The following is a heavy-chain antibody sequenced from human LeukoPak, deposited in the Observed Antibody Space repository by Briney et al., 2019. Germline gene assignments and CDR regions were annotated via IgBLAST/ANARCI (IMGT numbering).Heavy chain of an antibody. V-gene: IGHV3-48*04. Sequence: PGGSLRLSCAASGLTFSSYSMSWVRQAPGKGLEWISYISTSSSTYYADSVKGRFTISRDNAKDSLYLQMNSLRAEDTAVYYCARDSSTVTFDYWGQGTLVTVSS. CDR3: ARDSSTVTFDY. J-gene: IGHJ4*02. CDR1: GLTFSSYS. CDR2: ISTSSST. D-gene: IGHD4-17*01.